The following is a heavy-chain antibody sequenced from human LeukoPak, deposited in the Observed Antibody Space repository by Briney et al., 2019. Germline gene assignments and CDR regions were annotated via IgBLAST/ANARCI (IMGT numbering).Heavy chain of an antibody. CDR3: ARGRSWYGGVWFDP. CDR2: IYYRGSS. V-gene: IGHV4-39*07. J-gene: IGHJ5*02. CDR1: GDSISSGRSY. Sequence: PSETLSLTCSVSGDSISSGRSYWTWIRQPPGKGLEWFGHIYYRGSSYYNPTLKSRVSISVDTLANQISLQLNSVTAADTAVYYCARGRSWYGGVWFDPWGQGTLVTVSS. D-gene: IGHD6-13*01.